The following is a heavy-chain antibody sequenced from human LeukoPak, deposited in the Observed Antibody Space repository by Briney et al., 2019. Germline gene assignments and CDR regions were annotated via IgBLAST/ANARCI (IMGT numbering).Heavy chain of an antibody. J-gene: IGHJ4*02. CDR1: GGSFSGYY. V-gene: IGHV4-34*01. Sequence: TSETLSLTCAVYGGSFSGYYWSWIRQPPGKGLEWIGEINHSGSTNYNPSLKSRVTISVDTSKNQFSLKLSSVTAADTAVYYCARGLYSGSHPTDYWGQGTLVTVSS. D-gene: IGHD1-26*01. CDR2: INHSGST. CDR3: ARGLYSGSHPTDY.